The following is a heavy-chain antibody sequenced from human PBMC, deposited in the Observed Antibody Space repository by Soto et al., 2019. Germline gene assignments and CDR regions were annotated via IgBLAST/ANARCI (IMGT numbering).Heavy chain of an antibody. V-gene: IGHV3-30-3*01. J-gene: IGHJ4*02. CDR3: APGRVAGTRGFDY. CDR2: ISYDGSNK. Sequence: PGGSLRLSCAASGFTFSSYAMHWVRQAPGKGLEWVAVISYDGSNKYYADSVKGRFTISRDNSKNTLYLQMNSLRAEDTAVYYCAPGRVAGTRGFDYWGQGTLVTVSS. CDR1: GFTFSSYA. D-gene: IGHD6-19*01.